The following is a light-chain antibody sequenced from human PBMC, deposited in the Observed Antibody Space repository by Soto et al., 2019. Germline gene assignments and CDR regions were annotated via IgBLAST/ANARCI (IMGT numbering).Light chain of an antibody. Sequence: DIQMTQSPSSLSASVGDRVTITCRASQRISSYLNWYQQKPGKAPKLLIYAASSLQSGLPSRFSGCGSGTAFTRTNSSLQPEDFATYYCQQSYSTPPYTFGQGTKLQI. CDR1: QRISSY. CDR3: QQSYSTPPYT. CDR2: AAS. V-gene: IGKV1-39*01. J-gene: IGKJ2*01.